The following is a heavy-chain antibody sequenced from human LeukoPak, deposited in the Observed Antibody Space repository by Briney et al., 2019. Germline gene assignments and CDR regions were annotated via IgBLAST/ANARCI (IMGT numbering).Heavy chain of an antibody. CDR1: GGSFSGYY. CDR2: INHSGST. D-gene: IGHD5-18*01. CDR3: ARLPRFGYSYGPPWYFDL. Sequence: SETLSLTCAVYGGSFSGYYWSWIRQPPGEGLEWIGEINHSGSTNYNPSLKSRVTISVDTSKNQFSLKLSSVTAADTAVYYCARLPRFGYSYGPPWYFDLWGRGTLVTVSS. J-gene: IGHJ2*01. V-gene: IGHV4-34*01.